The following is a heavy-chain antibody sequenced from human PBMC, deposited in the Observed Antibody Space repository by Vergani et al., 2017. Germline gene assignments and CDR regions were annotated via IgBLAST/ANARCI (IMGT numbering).Heavy chain of an antibody. Sequence: EVQLVESGGGLVPPGRSLRLSCAASGFSFGDYAMTWVRQAPGKGLAWVAFIRNKAYGGTKEYAASVKGRFTISRDDSKRLAYMQLSGLKTEDTAVYFCSRGRGYSFGYSDYWGQGTLVTVAS. CDR3: SRGRGYSFGYSDY. J-gene: IGHJ4*02. D-gene: IGHD5-18*01. V-gene: IGHV3-49*04. CDR1: GFSFGDYA. CDR2: IRNKAYGGTK.